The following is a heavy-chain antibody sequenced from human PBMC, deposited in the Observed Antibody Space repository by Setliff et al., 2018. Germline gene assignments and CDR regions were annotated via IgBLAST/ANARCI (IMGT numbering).Heavy chain of an antibody. CDR2: ISGYNGNT. D-gene: IGHD3-3*01. V-gene: IGHV1-18*01. J-gene: IGHJ4*02. CDR3: ARVPRLEWLLPTFDS. CDR1: GYTFISYG. Sequence: GASVKVSCKTSGYTFISYGISWVRQAPGQGLEWMGWISGYNGNTDYAQNLQGRVTMTIDTSTSTAYMELRSLRPDDTAVYYCARVPRLEWLLPTFDSWGQGTLVTVSS.